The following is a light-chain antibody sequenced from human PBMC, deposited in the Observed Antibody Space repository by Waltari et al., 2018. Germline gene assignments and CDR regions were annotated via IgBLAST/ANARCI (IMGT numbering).Light chain of an antibody. Sequence: QLVVTQSPSASAPLGASVKLTGTLSMWPSSNIVAWLQQRPEKGPRYLMKVNSDGSHIKGDEIPDRFSGSSSGAERYLTISSLQSDDEADYYCQTGGHGTWVFGGGTTLTVL. CDR3: QTGGHGTWV. CDR2: VNSDGSH. J-gene: IGLJ3*02. CDR1: MWPSSNI. V-gene: IGLV4-69*01.